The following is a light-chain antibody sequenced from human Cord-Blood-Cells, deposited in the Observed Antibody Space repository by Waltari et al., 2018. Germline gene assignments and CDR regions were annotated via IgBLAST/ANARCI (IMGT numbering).Light chain of an antibody. J-gene: IGLJ3*02. CDR3: SSYAGSNNLV. CDR1: SSAVGRYNY. V-gene: IGLV2-8*01. CDR2: EVS. Sequence: QSALTQPPSASGSPAQSVTISCTGTSSAVGRYNYRSCYQQHPGKAPKLMIYEVSKRPSGVPDRFSGSKSGNTASLTVSGLQAEDEADYYCSSYAGSNNLVFGGGTKLTVL.